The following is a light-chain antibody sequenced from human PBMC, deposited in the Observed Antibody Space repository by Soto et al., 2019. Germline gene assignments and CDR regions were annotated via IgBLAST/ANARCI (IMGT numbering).Light chain of an antibody. Sequence: QSVLTQPASVSGSPGQSITISCTGTSSDIGGYDYVSWYQHHPGKAPKFIIYGVTNRPSGVSHRFSGSKSANTASLTISGLQAEDEADYYCTSYPSSSTHVFGTGTKLTVL. CDR3: TSYPSSSTHV. J-gene: IGLJ1*01. CDR1: SSDIGGYDY. CDR2: GVT. V-gene: IGLV2-14*01.